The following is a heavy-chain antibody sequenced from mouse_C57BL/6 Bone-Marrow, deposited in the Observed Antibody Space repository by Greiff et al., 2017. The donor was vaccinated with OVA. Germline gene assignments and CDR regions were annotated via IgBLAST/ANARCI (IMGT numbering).Heavy chain of an antibody. D-gene: IGHD1-1*01. J-gene: IGHJ4*01. CDR1: GYTYTDYY. CDR3: AGYYGSSRYYAMDY. V-gene: IGHV1-75*01. Sequence: QVQLQQSGPELVKPGASVKISCKASGYTYTDYYINWVKQRPGQGLEWIGWIFPGSGSTYYNEKFKGKATLTVDKSSSTAYMLLSSLTSEDSAVYFCAGYYGSSRYYAMDYWGQGTSVTVSS. CDR2: IFPGSGST.